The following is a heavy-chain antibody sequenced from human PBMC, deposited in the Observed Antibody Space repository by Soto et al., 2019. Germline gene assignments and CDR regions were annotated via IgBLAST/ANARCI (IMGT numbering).Heavy chain of an antibody. J-gene: IGHJ3*02. V-gene: IGHV1-46*01. D-gene: IGHD1-26*01. Sequence: ASLKVSCKASGYTFTSYYMHWVRQAPGQGLEWMGIINPSGGSTSYAQKFQGRVTMTRDTSTSTVYMELSSLRSEDTAVYYCARDFKWELLGEGHDAFDIWGQGTMVTVSS. CDR3: ARDFKWELLGEGHDAFDI. CDR1: GYTFTSYY. CDR2: INPSGGST.